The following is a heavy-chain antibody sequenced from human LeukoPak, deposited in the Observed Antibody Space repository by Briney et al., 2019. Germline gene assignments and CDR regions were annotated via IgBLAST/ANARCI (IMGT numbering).Heavy chain of an antibody. V-gene: IGHV4-59*01. J-gene: IGHJ6*04. CDR1: GGSISSYY. CDR2: IYYSGST. Sequence: PSETLSLTCTVSGGSISSYYWSWIRQPPGKGLEWMGYIYYSGSTNYNPSLKSRVTISVDTSKNQFSLELSSVTAADTAVYYCARALDGDYYYYYGMDVWGKGTTVTVSS. CDR3: ARALDGDYYYYYGMDV.